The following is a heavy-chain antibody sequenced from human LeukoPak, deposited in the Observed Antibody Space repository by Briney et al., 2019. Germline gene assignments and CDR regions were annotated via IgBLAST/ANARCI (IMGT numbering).Heavy chain of an antibody. J-gene: IGHJ4*02. V-gene: IGHV3-23*01. Sequence: GGSLRLSCAASGFTFRGYAMSWVRQAPGKGLEWASGISGSGGTIYDADSVKGRFTISRDNAKNSLYLQMNSLRAEDTAVYYCARAYGDHGYWGQGTLVTVSS. CDR1: GFTFRGYA. CDR2: ISGSGGTI. CDR3: ARAYGDHGY. D-gene: IGHD4-17*01.